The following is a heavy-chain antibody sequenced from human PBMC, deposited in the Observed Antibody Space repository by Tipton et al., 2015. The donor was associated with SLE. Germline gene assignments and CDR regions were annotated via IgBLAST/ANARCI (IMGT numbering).Heavy chain of an antibody. CDR2: IYYSGST. V-gene: IGHV4-59*01. CDR1: GGSFSGYY. CDR3: ARDPGAFDI. J-gene: IGHJ3*02. Sequence: TLSLTCAVYGGSFSGYYWSWIRQPPGKGLEWIGYIYYSGSTNYNPSLKSRVTISVDTSKNQFSLKLSSVTAADTAVYYCARDPGAFDIWGQGTMVTISS.